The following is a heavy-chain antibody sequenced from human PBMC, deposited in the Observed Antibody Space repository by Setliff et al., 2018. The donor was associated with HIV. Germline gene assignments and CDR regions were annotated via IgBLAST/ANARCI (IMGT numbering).Heavy chain of an antibody. Sequence: SETLSLTCTVSGGSFSNYFWSWIRQPAGKGLEWIGRISVSGSTNFNPSLKSRVTMSVDTSENQFSLKLSSVTAADTAVYYCARSPRIGVAGEFEYWGQGTLVTVSS. CDR2: ISVSGST. CDR1: GGSFSNYF. J-gene: IGHJ4*02. CDR3: ARSPRIGVAGEFEY. V-gene: IGHV4-4*07. D-gene: IGHD6-19*01.